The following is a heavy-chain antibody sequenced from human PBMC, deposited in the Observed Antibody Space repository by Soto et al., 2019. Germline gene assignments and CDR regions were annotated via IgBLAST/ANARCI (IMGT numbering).Heavy chain of an antibody. CDR3: ARAYSSSSGRDC. CDR2: IYHSGST. Sequence: QVQLQESGPGLVKPSGTLSLTSAVSGGSIRSSNWGSWVRQPPGKGLEWIGEIYHSGSTNYNPSLKSRVTISVDKSKNQLSLNLSSVTAADTAVYYCARAYSSSSGRDCWGQGTLVTVSS. D-gene: IGHD6-6*01. J-gene: IGHJ4*02. CDR1: GGSIRSSNW. V-gene: IGHV4-4*02.